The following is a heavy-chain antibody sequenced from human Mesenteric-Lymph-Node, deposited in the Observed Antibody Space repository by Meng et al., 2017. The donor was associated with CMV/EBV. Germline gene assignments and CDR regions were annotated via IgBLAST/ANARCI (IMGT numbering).Heavy chain of an antibody. V-gene: IGHV4-59*12. D-gene: IGHD3/OR15-3a*01. CDR3: ARGRWTGGWFDP. Sequence: SETLSLTCTVSGDSITTYFWTWIRQVPGKGLEWIGYVHGTRGTNYNPSLKSRVTISADTSKDQLSLRLTSVTAADTAVYYCARGRWTGGWFDPWGQGTLVTVSS. J-gene: IGHJ5*02. CDR1: GDSITTYF. CDR2: VHGTRGT.